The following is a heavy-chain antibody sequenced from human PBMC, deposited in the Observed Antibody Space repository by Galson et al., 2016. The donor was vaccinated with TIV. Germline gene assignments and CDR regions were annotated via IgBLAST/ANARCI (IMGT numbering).Heavy chain of an antibody. CDR2: ISYDGTNK. CDR3: ATSTVGENIYYYGMDV. Sequence: SLRLSCAASGFSFSSYGMTWVRQAPGRGLEWVAVISYDGTNKYYADSVKGRLTISRDNSKNTLYLQMNSLKTEDTAVYYCATSTVGENIYYYGMDVWGQGTTVTVSS. J-gene: IGHJ6*02. D-gene: IGHD3-10*01. V-gene: IGHV3-30*03. CDR1: GFSFSSYG.